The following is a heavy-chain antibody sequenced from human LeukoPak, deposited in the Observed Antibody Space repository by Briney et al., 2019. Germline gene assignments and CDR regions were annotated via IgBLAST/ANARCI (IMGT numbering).Heavy chain of an antibody. D-gene: IGHD3-22*01. CDR3: AKDGGYFIDY. CDR2: ISWNSGSI. CDR1: GFTFDDYA. J-gene: IGHJ4*02. Sequence: PGGSLRLSCAASGFTFDDYAMHWVRQAPGKGLEWVSGISWNSGSIGYADSVKGRFTISRDNAKNSLYLQMNSLRAEDMALYYCAKDGGYFIDYWGQGTLVTVSS. V-gene: IGHV3-9*03.